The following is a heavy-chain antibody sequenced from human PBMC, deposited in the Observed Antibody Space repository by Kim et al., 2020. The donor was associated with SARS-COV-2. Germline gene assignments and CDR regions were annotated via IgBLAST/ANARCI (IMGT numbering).Heavy chain of an antibody. Sequence: SETLSLTCTVSGGSISSSSYYWGWIRQPPGKGLEWIGTIYYSGSTYYNPSLKSRVTISVDTSKNQFSLKLSSVTAADTAVYYCARRVVGALGDWFEPWGQGTLVTVSS. V-gene: IGHV4-39*01. CDR2: IYYSGST. CDR1: GGSISSSSYY. D-gene: IGHD1-26*01. J-gene: IGHJ5*02. CDR3: ARRVVGALGDWFEP.